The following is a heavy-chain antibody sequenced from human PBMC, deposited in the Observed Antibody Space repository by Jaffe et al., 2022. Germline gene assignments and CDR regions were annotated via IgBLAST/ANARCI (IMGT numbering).Heavy chain of an antibody. D-gene: IGHD3-10*01. CDR2: IIPIFGTA. V-gene: IGHV1-69*01. CDR3: ARDGGITMVQGVIQDTTHFDY. CDR1: GGTFSSYA. Sequence: QVQLVQSGAEVKKPGSSVKVSCKASGGTFSSYAISWVRQAPGQGLEWMGGIIPIFGTANYAQKFQGRVTITADESTSTAYMELSSLRSEDTAVYYCARDGGITMVQGVIQDTTHFDYWGQGTLVTVSS. J-gene: IGHJ4*02.